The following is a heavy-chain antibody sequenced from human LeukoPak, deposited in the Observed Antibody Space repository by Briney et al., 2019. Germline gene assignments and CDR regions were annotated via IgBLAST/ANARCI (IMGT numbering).Heavy chain of an antibody. Sequence: GGSMRLSCAASGLIVSNNYMTWVRQAPGKGLEWVSVIFSGGGTYYADSVKGRFTISRDNSKNTLYLQMNSLRVEDTAVYYCARGLRDGYNRGVGYWGQGTLVTVSS. CDR1: GLIVSNNY. J-gene: IGHJ4*02. D-gene: IGHD5-24*01. CDR3: ARGLRDGYNRGVGY. V-gene: IGHV3-53*01. CDR2: IFSGGGT.